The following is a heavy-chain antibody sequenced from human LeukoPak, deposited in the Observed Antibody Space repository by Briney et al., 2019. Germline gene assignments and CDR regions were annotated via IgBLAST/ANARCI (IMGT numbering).Heavy chain of an antibody. J-gene: IGHJ4*02. CDR2: INSDGSST. V-gene: IGHV3-74*01. D-gene: IGHD6-13*01. CDR3: ARVAEAAAFDS. Sequence: PGGSLRFSCAASGFTFSSYWMHWVRQAPGKGLVWVSRINSDGSSTSYADSVKGRFTISRDNAKNTLYLQMNSLRAEDTAVYYCARVAEAAAFDSWGQGTLVTVSS. CDR1: GFTFSSYW.